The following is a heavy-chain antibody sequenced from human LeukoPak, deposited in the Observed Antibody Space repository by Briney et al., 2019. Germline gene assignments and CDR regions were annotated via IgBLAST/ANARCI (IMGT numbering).Heavy chain of an antibody. V-gene: IGHV3-48*01. CDR1: GFTFKSYS. Sequence: GGSLRLSCAASGFTFKSYSMNWVRQAPGKGPEWISYISSISRVIYYADSVKGRFTISRDNAKNSLSLQMDSLRAEDTAVYYCVREESESYPFDSWGQGTLVIVSS. D-gene: IGHD1-26*01. CDR3: VREESESYPFDS. CDR2: ISSISRVI. J-gene: IGHJ4*02.